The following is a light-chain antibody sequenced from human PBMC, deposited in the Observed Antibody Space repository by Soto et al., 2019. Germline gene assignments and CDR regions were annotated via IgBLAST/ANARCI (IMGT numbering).Light chain of an antibody. J-gene: IGKJ2*01. Sequence: EIVLTQSPGTLSLSPGERVTLSCRASQSLTSSSLVWYQQKPGKAPRVLIHAASSWATGIPDRFSGSGSGTYITLTISRLETADFAVFYCHQFGSSPYTFGQGTKLEIK. CDR3: HQFGSSPYT. V-gene: IGKV3-20*01. CDR1: QSLTSSS. CDR2: AAS.